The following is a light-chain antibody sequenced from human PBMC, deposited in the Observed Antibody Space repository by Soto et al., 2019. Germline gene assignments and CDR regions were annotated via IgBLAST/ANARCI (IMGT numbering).Light chain of an antibody. CDR1: QSISSY. V-gene: IGKV1-39*01. J-gene: IGKJ4*01. CDR2: AAS. Sequence: DIPMTQSPSSLSASVGDRVTITCRASQSISSYLNWYQQKPGKAPKLLIYAASSLQSGVPSRFSGSGSGTDFTLTISSLQPEDFVTYYCQQSYSTITFGGGTKVEIK. CDR3: QQSYSTIT.